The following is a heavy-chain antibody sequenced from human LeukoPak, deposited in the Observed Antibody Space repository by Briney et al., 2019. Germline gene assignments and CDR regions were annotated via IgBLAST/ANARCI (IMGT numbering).Heavy chain of an antibody. Sequence: GRSLRLSCAASGFTFTTYAMHWVRQAPGRGLEYVSAISANGFSTDYANSVKGRFTISRDNSKNMLYLQMGSLRTEDMAVYYCARESLVSGYTSSWYVFDYWGQGTLVTVSS. V-gene: IGHV3-64*01. CDR2: ISANGFST. J-gene: IGHJ4*02. CDR1: GFTFTTYA. CDR3: ARESLVSGYTSSWYVFDY. D-gene: IGHD6-13*01.